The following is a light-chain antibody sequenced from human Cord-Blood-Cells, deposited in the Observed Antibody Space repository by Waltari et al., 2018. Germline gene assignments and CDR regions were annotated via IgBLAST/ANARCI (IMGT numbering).Light chain of an antibody. J-gene: IGKJ4*01. CDR3: HQSYSTQLT. CDR2: AGS. V-gene: IGKV1-39*01. Sequence: IQMPQPPSSLSASVGDRVTITCRASQTISSYLNWNQQKPGKAPKLRIYAGSSLKSGVPSRFSGSGSGRDFTLNISSLQPEDFATYYCHQSYSTQLTFGRGTKGEIK. CDR1: QTISSY.